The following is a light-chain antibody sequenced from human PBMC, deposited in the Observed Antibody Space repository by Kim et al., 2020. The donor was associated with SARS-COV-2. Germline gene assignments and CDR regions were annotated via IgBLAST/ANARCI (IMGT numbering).Light chain of an antibody. CDR1: QAIGRS. CDR2: DAS. CDR3: QQHNAYPPT. Sequence: ASVGDRVTIAGRPSQAIGRSLAWYQQKPGKAPRLLIYDASTLQRGVPAGFSGSASGTEFTLTISSLQPEDFATYYCQQHNAYPPTFGGGTKVDIK. V-gene: IGKV1-9*01. J-gene: IGKJ4*01.